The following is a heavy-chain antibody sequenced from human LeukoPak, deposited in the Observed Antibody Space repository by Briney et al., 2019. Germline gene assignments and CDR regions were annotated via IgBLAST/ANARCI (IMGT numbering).Heavy chain of an antibody. CDR2: IWYDGSNK. CDR3: ARGDPTVTTKQNLDY. D-gene: IGHD4-17*01. CDR1: GFSFSSYD. J-gene: IGHJ4*02. Sequence: PGRSLRLSCAASGFSFSSYDMHWVRQAPGKGLEWVAVIWYDGSNKYYADSVKGRFTISGDNSKNTLYLQMNSLRVEDTAVYYCARGDPTVTTKQNLDYWGQGTLVTVSS. V-gene: IGHV3-33*01.